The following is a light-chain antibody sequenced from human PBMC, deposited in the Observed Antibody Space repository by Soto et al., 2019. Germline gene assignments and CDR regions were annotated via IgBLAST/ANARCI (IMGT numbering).Light chain of an antibody. CDR1: QSLSSSY. CDR2: GVS. V-gene: IGKV3-20*01. J-gene: IGKJ1*01. Sequence: DIVLTQSPGTLSLSPGERATLSCRASQSLSSSYVAWYQQKPGQAPRLLIYGVSTRATGIPDRLSGSGSGTDFTLTISRLEPEDFAMYYCQQYGNSPLTFGQGTKVDIK. CDR3: QQYGNSPLT.